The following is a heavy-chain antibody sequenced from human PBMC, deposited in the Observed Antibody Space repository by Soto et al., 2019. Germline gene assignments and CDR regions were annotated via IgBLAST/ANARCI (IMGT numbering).Heavy chain of an antibody. CDR3: ARGQGYCTGGTCYILFDY. Sequence: QVQLVQSGAEVKKPGASVKVSCKTSGYTFTSYVTHWVRQAPGQRLEWMGWINAGNGNTKYSQKFQGRVTITRDTAASTAYMERSSLRSEDTAVYHCARGQGYCTGGTCYILFDYWGQGTLVTVSS. V-gene: IGHV1-3*01. D-gene: IGHD2-8*02. J-gene: IGHJ4*02. CDR2: INAGNGNT. CDR1: GYTFTSYV.